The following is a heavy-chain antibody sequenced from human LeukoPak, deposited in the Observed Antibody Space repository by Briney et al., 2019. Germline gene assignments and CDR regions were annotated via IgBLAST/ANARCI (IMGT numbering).Heavy chain of an antibody. D-gene: IGHD5-18*01. J-gene: IGHJ4*02. V-gene: IGHV3-66*02. CDR3: TKDRSYGRSYFDY. CDR2: IYSGGST. CDR1: GFTVSNNY. Sequence: PGGSLRLSCAVSGFTVSNNYMSWVRQAPAKGLEWVSVIYSGGSTYYADSVKGRFTISRDNSKHTLYLQMNGLRIEDTAVYYCTKDRSYGRSYFDYWGQGTLVTVAS.